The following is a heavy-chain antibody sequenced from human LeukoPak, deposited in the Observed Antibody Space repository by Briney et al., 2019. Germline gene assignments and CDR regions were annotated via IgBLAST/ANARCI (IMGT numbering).Heavy chain of an antibody. J-gene: IGHJ5*02. CDR2: IIPIFGTA. Sequence: GASVTVSCMASGGTFSSYAISWVRQAPGQGLEWMGGIIPIFGTANYAQKFQGRVTITADESTSTAYMELSSLRSEDTAVYYCARGVVVTAILGDNGFDPWGQGILVTVSS. CDR1: GGTFSSYA. V-gene: IGHV1-69*13. D-gene: IGHD2-21*02. CDR3: ARGVVVTAILGDNGFDP.